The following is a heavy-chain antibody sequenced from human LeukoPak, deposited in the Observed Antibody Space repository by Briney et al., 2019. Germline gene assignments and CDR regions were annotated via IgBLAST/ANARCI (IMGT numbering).Heavy chain of an antibody. CDR3: VVLYYDSSGYAFDY. J-gene: IGHJ4*02. Sequence: PSETLSLTCAVYGGXFSGYYWSWIRQPPGKGLEWIGEINHSGSTNYNPSLKSRVTISVDTSKNQFSLKLSSVTAADTAVYYCVVLYYDSSGYAFDYWGQGTLVTVSS. CDR1: GGXFSGYY. D-gene: IGHD3-22*01. CDR2: INHSGST. V-gene: IGHV4-34*01.